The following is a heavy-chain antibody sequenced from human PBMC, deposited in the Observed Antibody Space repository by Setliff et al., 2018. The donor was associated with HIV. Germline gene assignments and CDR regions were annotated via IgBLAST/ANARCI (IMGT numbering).Heavy chain of an antibody. J-gene: IGHJ4*02. Sequence: SETLSLTCAMYGDSFGDFYWNWIRQAPGKGLEWIVELNDRGHINYIPSLKSRVAMSLDTSKNQFSLKLRSVTAADTAVYYCSNWNTTVDADSWGQGTLVTVSS. V-gene: IGHV4-34*01. CDR2: LNDRGHI. CDR1: GDSFGDFY. CDR3: SNWNTTVDADS. D-gene: IGHD1-1*01.